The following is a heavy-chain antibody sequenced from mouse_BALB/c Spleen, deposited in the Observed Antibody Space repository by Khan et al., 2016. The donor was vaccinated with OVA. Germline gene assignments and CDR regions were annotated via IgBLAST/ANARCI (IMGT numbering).Heavy chain of an antibody. CDR2: IWGGGNT. D-gene: IGHD2-10*02. J-gene: IGHJ4*01. V-gene: IGHV2-6-5*01. CDR1: GFSLTDYD. CDR3: AKGVCSYYFALDY. Sequence: QVQLQQSGPGLVAPSQSLSITCTVSGFSLTDYDVSWIRQPPGKGLEWLGVIWGGGNTYYNSALKSRLSISKDNSKSQVLLKMNSRQTDNTAMYYCAKGVCSYYFALDYWGQGTSVTVSS.